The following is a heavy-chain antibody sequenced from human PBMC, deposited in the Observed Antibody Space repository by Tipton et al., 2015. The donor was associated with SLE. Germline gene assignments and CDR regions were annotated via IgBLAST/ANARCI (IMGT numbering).Heavy chain of an antibody. V-gene: IGHV4-34*01. D-gene: IGHD6-13*01. J-gene: IGHJ3*02. Sequence: LRLSCAVYGGSFSGYYWSWIRRPPGKGLEWIGEINHSGSTNYNPSLKSRVTISVDTSKNQFSLKLSSVTAADTAVYYCARDISSWFDAFDIWGQGTMVTVSS. CDR3: ARDISSWFDAFDI. CDR2: INHSGST. CDR1: GGSFSGYY.